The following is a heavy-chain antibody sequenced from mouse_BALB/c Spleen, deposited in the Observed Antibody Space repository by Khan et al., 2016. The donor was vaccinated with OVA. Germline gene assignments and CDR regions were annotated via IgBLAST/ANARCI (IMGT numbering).Heavy chain of an antibody. Sequence: EVELVESGGDLVKPGGSLKLSCAASEFAFRSYGMSWVRQTPDKRLEWVATISSGGDYTYYPDSVKGRFTISRDNAENTLYLQMTSLKSEDTAMYYCARRATATNFDYWGQGTTLTVSS. CDR3: ARRATATNFDY. V-gene: IGHV5-6*01. CDR2: ISSGGDYT. D-gene: IGHD1-2*01. CDR1: EFAFRSYG. J-gene: IGHJ2*01.